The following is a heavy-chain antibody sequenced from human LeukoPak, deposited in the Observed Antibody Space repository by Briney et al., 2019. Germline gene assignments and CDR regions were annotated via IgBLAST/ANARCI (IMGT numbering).Heavy chain of an antibody. CDR1: GFTFGDYA. V-gene: IGHV3-49*04. CDR3: SRFIYCSGGSCCFDP. D-gene: IGHD2-15*01. Sequence: SLRLSCTASGFTFGDYAMSWVRQAPGKGLEMVGFITSIAYGGTTEYAASVKGRFTISRDDSKSIAYLQMNSLKTEDTAMYFCSRFIYCSGGSCCFDPWGQGTLVTVSS. J-gene: IGHJ5*02. CDR2: ITSIAYGGTT.